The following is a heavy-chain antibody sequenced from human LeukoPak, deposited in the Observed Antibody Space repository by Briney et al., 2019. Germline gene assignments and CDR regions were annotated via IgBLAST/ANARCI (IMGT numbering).Heavy chain of an antibody. J-gene: IGHJ3*02. CDR2: ISSNGGST. CDR3: VKDHDWGAFHI. CDR1: GFTFSTYA. Sequence: GGSLRLSCSASGFTFSTYAMHWVRRAPGKGLKYVSGISSNGGSTYYADSVKGRFTISRDNSKNTLYLQMSSLRAEDTAVYYCVKDHDWGAFHIWGQGTMVTVSS. D-gene: IGHD7-27*01. V-gene: IGHV3-64D*06.